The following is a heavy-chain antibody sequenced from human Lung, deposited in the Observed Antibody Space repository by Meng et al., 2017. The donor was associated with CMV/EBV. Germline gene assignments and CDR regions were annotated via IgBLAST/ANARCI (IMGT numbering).Heavy chain of an antibody. CDR2: ISIDGSSK. V-gene: IGHV3-30*04. CDR1: GFTFSSYD. D-gene: IGHD6-25*01. CDR3: TRRADYFDY. Sequence: GESLKISCAASGFTFSSYDMNWVRQAPGKALEWVAVISIDGSSKFYADSMKGRFTISRDNSKNTLFLQVNSLRAEDTAVYYCTRRADYFDYWGPGTLVTVSS. J-gene: IGHJ4*02.